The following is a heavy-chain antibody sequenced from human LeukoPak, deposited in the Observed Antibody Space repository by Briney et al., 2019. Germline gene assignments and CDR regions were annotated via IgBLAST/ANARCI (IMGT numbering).Heavy chain of an antibody. V-gene: IGHV3-53*01. CDR3: ARGGDYVDTAMVH. J-gene: IGHJ4*02. Sequence: GGSLRLSCAASGFTVSSNYMSWARQAPGKGLEWVSVIYSGGSTYYADSVKGRFTISRDNSKNTLYLQMNSLRAEDTAVYYCARGGDYVDTAMVHWGQGTLVTVSS. CDR2: IYSGGST. CDR1: GFTVSSNY. D-gene: IGHD5-18*01.